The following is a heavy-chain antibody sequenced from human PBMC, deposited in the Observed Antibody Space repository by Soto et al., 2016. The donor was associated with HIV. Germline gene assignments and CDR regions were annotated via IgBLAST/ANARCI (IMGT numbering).Heavy chain of an antibody. Sequence: QMQLQESGPGLVKPSETLSLTCAVSGYSIGRAYYWGWIRQPPGKGLEWIGDIYYTGSSHYNPSLQSRVSISIDTSSNHFSLKLNSMTAADTAVYYCARGVSGVNYVDDYYYYMDVVGTKGPRSPSP. D-gene: IGHD3-10*02. CDR1: GYSIGRAYY. CDR2: IYYTGSS. J-gene: IGHJ6*03. CDR3: ARGVSGVNYVDDYYYYMDV. V-gene: IGHV4-38-2*01.